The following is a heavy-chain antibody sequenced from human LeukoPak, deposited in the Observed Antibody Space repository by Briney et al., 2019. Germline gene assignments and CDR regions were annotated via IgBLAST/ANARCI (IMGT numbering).Heavy chain of an antibody. J-gene: IGHJ4*02. D-gene: IGHD1-7*01. Sequence: SETLSLTCTVSGGSVSSYYWSWIRQPPGKGLEWIGYIYYSGSTKYNPSLKSRVTISVDASKTQFSLKLNSVTAADTAVYYCARGSRELYYFDYWGQGTLVTVSS. CDR3: ARGSRELYYFDY. CDR2: IYYSGST. CDR1: GGSVSSYY. V-gene: IGHV4-59*02.